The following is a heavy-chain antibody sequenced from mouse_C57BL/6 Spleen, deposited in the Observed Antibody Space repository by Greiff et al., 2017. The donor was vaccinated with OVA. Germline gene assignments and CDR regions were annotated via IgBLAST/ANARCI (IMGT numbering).Heavy chain of an antibody. CDR3: ARLGYYDAMDY. V-gene: IGHV1-64*01. CDR1: GYTFTSYW. D-gene: IGHD2-2*01. Sequence: QVQLQQPGAELVKPGASVKLSCKASGYTFTSYWMHWVKQRPGQGLEWIGMIHPNSGSTNYNEKFKSKATLTVDKSSSTAYMQRSSLTSEDSAVYYCARLGYYDAMDYWGQGTSVTVSS. CDR2: IHPNSGST. J-gene: IGHJ4*01.